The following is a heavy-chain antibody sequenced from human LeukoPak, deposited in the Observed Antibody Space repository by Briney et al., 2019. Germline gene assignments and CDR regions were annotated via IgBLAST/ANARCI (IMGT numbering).Heavy chain of an antibody. J-gene: IGHJ3*02. Sequence: GGSLRLSCAASGFTFSSYAMHWVRQAPGKGLEWVAVISYDGSNKYYADSAMGRFTISRDNSKNTLYLQMNSLRAEDTAVYYCARVSYSSGWESFGAFDIWGQGTMVTVSS. CDR2: ISYDGSNK. V-gene: IGHV3-30*04. CDR3: ARVSYSSGWESFGAFDI. CDR1: GFTFSSYA. D-gene: IGHD6-19*01.